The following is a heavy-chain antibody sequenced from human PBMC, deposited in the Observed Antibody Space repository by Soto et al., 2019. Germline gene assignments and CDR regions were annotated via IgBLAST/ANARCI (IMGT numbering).Heavy chain of an antibody. CDR1: GFTFSSYW. CDR3: ARMWAVAGLYYYYGMHV. CDR2: INSEGSST. D-gene: IGHD6-19*01. Sequence: EVQLVESGGGLVQPGGSLRLSCAASGFTFSSYWMHWVRQAPGKGLVWVSRINSEGSSTSYADSVKGRFTTSRDNAKNTLYLQMNSLRAEDTAVYYCARMWAVAGLYYYYGMHVWGQGTTVTVSS. J-gene: IGHJ6*02. V-gene: IGHV3-74*01.